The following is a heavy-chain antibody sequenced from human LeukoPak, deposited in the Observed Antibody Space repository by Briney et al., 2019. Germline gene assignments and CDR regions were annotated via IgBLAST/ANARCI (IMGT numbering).Heavy chain of an antibody. D-gene: IGHD1-14*01. J-gene: IGHJ6*04. CDR2: IYYSGST. CDR3: ARPLANRHMDV. V-gene: IGHV4-39*01. CDR1: GGSISSGDYY. Sequence: SETLSLTCTVSGGSISSGDYYWSWVRQPPGKGLEWIGSIYYSGSTYYNPSLKSRVTISVDTSKNQFSLKLSSVTAADTAVYYCARPLANRHMDVWGKGTTVTVSS.